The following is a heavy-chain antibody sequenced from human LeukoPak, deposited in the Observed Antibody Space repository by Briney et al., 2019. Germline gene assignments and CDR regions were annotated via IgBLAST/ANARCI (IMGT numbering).Heavy chain of an antibody. CDR2: IKQDGSEK. D-gene: IGHD5-24*01. J-gene: IGHJ4*02. CDR3: ARALDGYNYGGGDY. V-gene: IGHV3-7*01. CDR1: GFTFSSYA. Sequence: PGGSLRLSCAASGFTFSSYALTWVRQAPGKGLEWVANIKQDGSEKYYVDSVKGRFTISRDNAKNSLYLQMNSLRAEDTAVYYCARALDGYNYGGGDYWGQGTLVTVSS.